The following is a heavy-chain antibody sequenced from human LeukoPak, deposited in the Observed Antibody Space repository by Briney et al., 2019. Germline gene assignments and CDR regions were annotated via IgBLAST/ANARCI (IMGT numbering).Heavy chain of an antibody. Sequence: SVKVSCKASGGTFSSYAISWVRQAPGQGLEWMGRIIPILGIANYAQKFQGRVTITADKSTSTAYMELSSLRSEDTAVYYCARDQGLRYFDWLDDYWGQGALVTVSS. CDR2: IIPILGIA. CDR3: ARDQGLRYFDWLDDY. J-gene: IGHJ4*02. CDR1: GGTFSSYA. D-gene: IGHD3-9*01. V-gene: IGHV1-69*04.